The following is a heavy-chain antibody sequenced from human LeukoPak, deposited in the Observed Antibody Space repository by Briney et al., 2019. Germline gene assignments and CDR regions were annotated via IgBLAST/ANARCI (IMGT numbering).Heavy chain of an antibody. CDR3: ARGSEDIVVVPAAMYYYYMDV. V-gene: IGHV4-34*01. J-gene: IGHJ6*03. D-gene: IGHD2-2*01. Sequence: SETLSLTCAVYGGSFSGYYWSWIREPPGKGLECIVEINHSGSTNYNPSLKSRVTISVDTSKNQFSLKLSSVTAADTAVYYCARGSEDIVVVPAAMYYYYMDVWGKGTTVTVSS. CDR1: GGSFSGYY. CDR2: INHSGST.